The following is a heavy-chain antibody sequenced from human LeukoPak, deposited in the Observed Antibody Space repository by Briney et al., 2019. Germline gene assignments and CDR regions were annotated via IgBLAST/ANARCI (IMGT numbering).Heavy chain of an antibody. CDR3: AIGGGYPDY. D-gene: IGHD3-22*01. CDR1: GFTFGAFW. V-gene: IGHV3-7*01. CDR2: IKHDGSEE. J-gene: IGHJ4*02. Sequence: GGSLRLPCAASGFTFGAFWMSWFRQAPGEGPEWVASIKHDGSEESYVDSVKGRFTVSRDNAKKSLFLQMNSLRAEDTAVYYCAIGGGYPDYWGQGALVTVSS.